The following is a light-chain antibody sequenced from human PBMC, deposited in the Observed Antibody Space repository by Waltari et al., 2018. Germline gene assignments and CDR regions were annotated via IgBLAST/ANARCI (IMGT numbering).Light chain of an antibody. V-gene: IGLV1-40*01. Sequence: QSVLTQPPSVSGAPGQRVTISCTGSWSNIGAGYDVHLYQQLPGKAPTLLVYGVNTRPPGVPDRFFGSKSGTSASLAIPGLQPEDEADYYCQSYDTSLGVVFGGGTKLTVL. CDR1: WSNIGAGYD. CDR3: QSYDTSLGVV. J-gene: IGLJ2*01. CDR2: GVN.